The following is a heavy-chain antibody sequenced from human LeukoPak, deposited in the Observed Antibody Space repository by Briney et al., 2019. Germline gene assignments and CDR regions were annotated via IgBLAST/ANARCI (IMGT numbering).Heavy chain of an antibody. CDR2: IFYSGST. V-gene: IGHV4-39*07. J-gene: IGHJ6*03. CDR1: GCSPSHSSYY. CDR3: ARVWWGVAVAGTYYYYYMDV. D-gene: IGHD6-19*01. Sequence: PSETPSLTLNVPGCSPSHSSYYQGWIRPPPRKGPGWFWGIFYSGSTYYNPSLKSRVTISVDTSKNQFSLKLSSVTAADTAVYYCARVWWGVAVAGTYYYYYMDVWGKGTTVTVSS.